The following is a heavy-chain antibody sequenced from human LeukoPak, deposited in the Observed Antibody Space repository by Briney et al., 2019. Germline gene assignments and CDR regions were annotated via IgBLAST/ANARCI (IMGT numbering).Heavy chain of an antibody. J-gene: IGHJ4*02. CDR2: IIPIFGTA. CDR3: AKSATRYYFDY. Sequence: SVKVSCKASGGTFSSYAISWVRQAPGQGLEWMGGIIPIFGTANYAQKFQGRVTITADESTSTAYMELSSLRAEDTAVYYCAKSATRYYFDYWGQGTLVTVSS. V-gene: IGHV1-69*13. CDR1: GGTFSSYA.